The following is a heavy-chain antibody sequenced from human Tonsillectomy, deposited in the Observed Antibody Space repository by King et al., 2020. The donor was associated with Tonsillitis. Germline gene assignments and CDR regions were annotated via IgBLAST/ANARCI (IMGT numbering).Heavy chain of an antibody. CDR1: GGSISPYH. CDR3: ARVGEQHRVSWFDP. Sequence: VQLQESGPRLVKPSETLSLTCNVSGGSISPYHWTWIRQPPGKGLEWIGYIYSSGSTNYNPSLRSRVTISVDTSKNQLSLLLSSVTAADTAVYYCARVGEQHRVSWFDPWGQGTLAT. D-gene: IGHD6-13*01. V-gene: IGHV4-59*01. J-gene: IGHJ5*02. CDR2: IYSSGST.